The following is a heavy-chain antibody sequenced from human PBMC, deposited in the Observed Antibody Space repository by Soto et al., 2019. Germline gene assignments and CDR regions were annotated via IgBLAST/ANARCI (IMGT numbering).Heavy chain of an antibody. CDR2: IYPGDSDA. CDR1: GYSFTKYW. CDR3: ARTYSGTYPPPYYFDY. V-gene: IGHV5-51*01. Sequence: PGESLKISCQGSGYSFTKYWIGWVRQMPGKGLERMGIIYPGDSDARYSPSFQGQVIISADKSINTAYLQWSSLQASDTAIYYCARTYSGTYPPPYYFDYWGQGTLVTVSS. D-gene: IGHD1-26*01. J-gene: IGHJ4*02.